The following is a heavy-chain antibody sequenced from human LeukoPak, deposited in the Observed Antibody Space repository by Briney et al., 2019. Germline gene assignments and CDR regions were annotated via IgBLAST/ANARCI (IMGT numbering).Heavy chain of an antibody. CDR2: IYYSGST. CDR1: GGSISSYY. J-gene: IGHJ5*02. V-gene: IGHV4-59*08. CDR3: ARTYYYGSGSYYPHA. Sequence: SETLSLTCTVSGGSISSYYWSWIRQPPGKGLEWIGYIYYSGSTNYNPSLKGRVTISVDTSKNQFSLKLSSVTAADTAVYYCARTYYYGSGSYYPHAWGQGTLVTVSS. D-gene: IGHD3-10*01.